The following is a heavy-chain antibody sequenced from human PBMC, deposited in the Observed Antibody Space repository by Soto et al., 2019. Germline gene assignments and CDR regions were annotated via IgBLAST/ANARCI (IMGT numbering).Heavy chain of an antibody. Sequence: GESLKISCKGSGYSFTNYWIGWVRQMPGKGLEWMGIIYPGDSDTRYSPSFQGQVTISADKSISTAYLQWSSLKASDTAMYYCARVGSYCSGGSCYPYYYYGMDVWGQGTTVTVSS. V-gene: IGHV5-51*01. D-gene: IGHD2-15*01. CDR2: IYPGDSDT. CDR1: GYSFTNYW. J-gene: IGHJ6*02. CDR3: ARVGSYCSGGSCYPYYYYGMDV.